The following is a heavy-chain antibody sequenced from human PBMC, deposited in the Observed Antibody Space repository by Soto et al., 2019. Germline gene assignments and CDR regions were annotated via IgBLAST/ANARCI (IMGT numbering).Heavy chain of an antibody. J-gene: IGHJ3*02. CDR1: GYSFTSYW. D-gene: IGHD6-19*01. Sequence: ESLKISCKGSGYSFTSYWIGWVRQMPGKGLEWMGIIYPGDSDTRYSPSFQGHVTISADKSISTAYLQWSSLKASDTAMYYCARPGPYSSGWYRAFDIWGQGTMVTVSS. V-gene: IGHV5-51*01. CDR3: ARPGPYSSGWYRAFDI. CDR2: IYPGDSDT.